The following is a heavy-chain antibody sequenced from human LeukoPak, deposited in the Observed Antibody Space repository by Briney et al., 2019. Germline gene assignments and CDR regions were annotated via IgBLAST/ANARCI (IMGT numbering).Heavy chain of an antibody. V-gene: IGHV1-8*01. CDR1: GYTFTSFD. J-gene: IGHJ4*02. Sequence: GASVKVPCKASGYTFTSFDINWVRQATGQGLEWMGWMNPNSGNTGYAQKFQGRVTMTRSTSISTAYMELSRLTSEDTAVYYCARGYCSSTSCWYSDYWGQGTLVTVSS. CDR2: MNPNSGNT. CDR3: ARGYCSSTSCWYSDY. D-gene: IGHD2-2*01.